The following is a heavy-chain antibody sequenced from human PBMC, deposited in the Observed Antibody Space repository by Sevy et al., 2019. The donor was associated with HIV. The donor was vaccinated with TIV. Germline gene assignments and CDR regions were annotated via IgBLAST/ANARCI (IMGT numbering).Heavy chain of an antibody. D-gene: IGHD6-13*01. Sequence: GGSLRLSCAASGFTFSSHWMSWVRQAPGKGLGWVANIKQDGSDKYYVDTVKGRFTISRDNAKNSLSLQMNSLRAEGTVVYYCARDTGGIGMDVWGQGTTVTVSS. CDR3: ARDTGGIGMDV. V-gene: IGHV3-7*01. CDR1: GFTFSSHW. CDR2: IKQDGSDK. J-gene: IGHJ6*02.